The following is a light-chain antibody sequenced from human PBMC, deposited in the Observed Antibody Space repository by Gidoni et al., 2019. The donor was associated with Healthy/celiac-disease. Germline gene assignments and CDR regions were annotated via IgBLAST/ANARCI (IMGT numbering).Light chain of an antibody. CDR1: SSDVGSYNL. J-gene: IGLJ2*01. V-gene: IGLV2-23*02. Sequence: GQSITLSCTGTSSDVGSYNLVSWYQQHPGKAPKLMIYEVTKRPSGVSNRFSGSKSGNTASLTISGLQAEDEADYYCCSYAGSSTFAVFGGGTKLTVL. CDR3: CSYAGSSTFAV. CDR2: EVT.